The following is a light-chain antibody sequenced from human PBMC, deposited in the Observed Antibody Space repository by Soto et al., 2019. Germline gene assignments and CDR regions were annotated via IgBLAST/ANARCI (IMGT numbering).Light chain of an antibody. Sequence: DIQMTQSPSSLSASVGDRVTIACRASQDIRNSLNWYQQKPGKAPKLLIYDASNLETGVPSRFSGGGSGTDFTFTISSLQPEDIATYYCQLYDSLPLLTFGGGTKVDIK. CDR2: DAS. J-gene: IGKJ4*01. CDR1: QDIRNS. V-gene: IGKV1-33*01. CDR3: QLYDSLPLLT.